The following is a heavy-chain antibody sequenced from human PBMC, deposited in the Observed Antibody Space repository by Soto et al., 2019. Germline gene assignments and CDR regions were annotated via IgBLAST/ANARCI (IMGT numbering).Heavy chain of an antibody. CDR3: ARVLAAAMNNYYCAMDV. Sequence: EVQLVESGGGLVKPGGSLRLSCAASGFSFSSYNMNWVRQTPGKGLGWVASIRTTSSYIHYADSVKGRFTISRDNAKNPLYLQMASLRAEDTAVYYCARVLAAAMNNYYCAMDVWGQGNTVTVSS. V-gene: IGHV3-21*01. CDR2: IRTTSSYI. D-gene: IGHD2-2*01. J-gene: IGHJ6*02. CDR1: GFSFSSYN.